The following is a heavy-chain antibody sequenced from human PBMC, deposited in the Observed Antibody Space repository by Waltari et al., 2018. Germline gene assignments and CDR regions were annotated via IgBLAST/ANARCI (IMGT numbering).Heavy chain of an antibody. CDR3: ATVLTTVPTYWFDP. J-gene: IGHJ5*02. V-gene: IGHV1-69-2*01. CDR1: GYTFTDYY. Sequence: EVQLVQSGAEVKKPGATVKISCKASGYTFTDYYIHWGQQAPGNGLEWMGRVEPADSETIYAEKFQGRVTITADTATDTAYMELSSLRSEDTAVYYCATVLTTVPTYWFDPWGQGTLVTVSS. CDR2: VEPADSET. D-gene: IGHD4-4*01.